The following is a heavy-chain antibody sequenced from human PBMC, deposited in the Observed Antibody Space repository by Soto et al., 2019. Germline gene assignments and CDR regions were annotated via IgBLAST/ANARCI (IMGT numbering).Heavy chain of an antibody. J-gene: IGHJ5*02. Sequence: TGGSLRLSCAASGFTFSTYSVTWVRQAPGKGLEWISSISSSSNYIYYADSVKGRFTISRDNAKNSLYLQMNSLRAEDTAVYYCARERTSTPNCHGCYLDPWGQGALVTVSS. CDR2: ISSSSNYI. CDR3: ARERTSTPNCHGCYLDP. V-gene: IGHV3-21*01. D-gene: IGHD2-2*01. CDR1: GFTFSTYS.